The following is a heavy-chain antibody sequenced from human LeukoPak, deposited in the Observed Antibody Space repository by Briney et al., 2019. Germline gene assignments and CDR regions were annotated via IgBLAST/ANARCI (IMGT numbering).Heavy chain of an antibody. CDR1: GFTFSSYS. CDR2: ISSSSSYI. D-gene: IGHD4-11*01. CDR3: ARTSTVTTVGWFDP. J-gene: IGHJ5*02. Sequence: PGGSLRLSCAASGFTFSSYSMNWVRQAPGKGLEWVSSISSSSSYIYYADSVKGRFTISRDNAKNSLYLQMNSLRAEDTAVYYCARTSTVTTVGWFDPWGQGTLVTVSS. V-gene: IGHV3-21*01.